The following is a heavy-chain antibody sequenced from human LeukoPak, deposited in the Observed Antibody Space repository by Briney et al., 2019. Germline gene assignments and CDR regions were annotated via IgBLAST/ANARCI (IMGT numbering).Heavy chain of an antibody. CDR1: GYSFTSYW. CDR2: IYPGDSDT. V-gene: IGHV5-51*01. J-gene: IGHJ3*02. D-gene: IGHD3-10*01. Sequence: GESLKISCKGSGYSFTSYWIGWVRQMPGKGLEWMGIIYPGDSDTRYSPSFQGQVTISADKSISTAYLQWSSLKASDTAMYCCARRGLVRGVIYSGPAAFDIWGQGTMVTVSS. CDR3: ARRGLVRGVIYSGPAAFDI.